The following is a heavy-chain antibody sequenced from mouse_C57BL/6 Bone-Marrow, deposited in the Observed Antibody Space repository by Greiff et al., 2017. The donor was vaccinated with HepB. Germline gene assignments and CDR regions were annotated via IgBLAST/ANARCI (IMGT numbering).Heavy chain of an antibody. CDR1: GYTFTSYW. CDR2: IHPSDSDT. V-gene: IGHV1-74*01. J-gene: IGHJ2*01. D-gene: IGHD3-2*02. Sequence: QVHVKQPGAELVKPGASVKVSCKASGYTFTSYWMHWVKQRPGQGLEWIGRIHPSDSDTNYNQKFKGKATLTVDKSSSTAYMQLSSLTSEDSAVYYCAMKLRLQRDYFDYWGQGTTLTVSS. CDR3: AMKLRLQRDYFDY.